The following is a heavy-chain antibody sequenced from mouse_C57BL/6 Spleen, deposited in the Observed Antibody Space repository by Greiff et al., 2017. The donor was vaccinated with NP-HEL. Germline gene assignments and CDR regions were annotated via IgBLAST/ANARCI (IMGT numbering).Heavy chain of an antibody. V-gene: IGHV2-2*01. J-gene: IGHJ3*01. D-gene: IGHD2-3*01. CDR1: GFSLTSYG. CDR2: IWSGGST. CDR3: ARNDDGYSWFAD. Sequence: QVQLQQSGPGLVQPSQSLSITCTVSGFSLTSYGVHWVRQSPGKGLEWLGVIWSGGSTDYNAAFISRLSISQDNSKSNVFFKRNSLQADDTAIYYCARNDDGYSWFADWGQGTLVTVCA.